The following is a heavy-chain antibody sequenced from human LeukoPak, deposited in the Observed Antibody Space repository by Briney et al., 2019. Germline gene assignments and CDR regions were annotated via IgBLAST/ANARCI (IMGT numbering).Heavy chain of an antibody. CDR1: GGTFSSYA. D-gene: IGHD5-12*01. V-gene: IGHV1-69*06. CDR3: ARDRRGYSGYDLTTYYFDY. J-gene: IGHJ4*02. Sequence: SVKVSCKASGGTFSSYAISWVRQAPGQGLEWMGGIIPIFGTANYAQKFQGRVTITANKSTSTAYMELSSLRSKDTAVYYRARDRRGYSGYDLTTYYFDYWGQGTLVTVSS. CDR2: IIPIFGTA.